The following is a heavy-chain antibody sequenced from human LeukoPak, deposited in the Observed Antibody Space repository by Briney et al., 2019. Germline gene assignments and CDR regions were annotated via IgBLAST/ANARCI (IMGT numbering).Heavy chain of an antibody. Sequence: ASVKVSCKASGYTFTDYYLHWVRQAPGQGLEWMGWINPNSGGTKYAQKFQDRVTLTRDTSISTACMELSRLRSDDTAVYYCARDRCSSTSCNNLDYWGQGTLVTVSS. J-gene: IGHJ4*02. CDR1: GYTFTDYY. CDR3: ARDRCSSTSCNNLDY. D-gene: IGHD2-2*02. CDR2: INPNSGGT. V-gene: IGHV1-2*02.